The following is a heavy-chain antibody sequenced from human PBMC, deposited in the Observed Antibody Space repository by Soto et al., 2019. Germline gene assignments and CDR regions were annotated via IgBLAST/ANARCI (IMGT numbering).Heavy chain of an antibody. D-gene: IGHD1-7*01. CDR3: ATMGTPATGLYYFDY. CDR1: GGSISSGNYY. Sequence: SETLSLTCTVSGGSISSGNYYWSWIRQPPGKGLEWIGFISYGGSTYYSASLKSRFTISVDTSKNQFSLNLSFVTAADTAVYYCATMGTPATGLYYFDYWGQGTLVTVSS. V-gene: IGHV4-30-4*01. CDR2: ISYGGST. J-gene: IGHJ4*02.